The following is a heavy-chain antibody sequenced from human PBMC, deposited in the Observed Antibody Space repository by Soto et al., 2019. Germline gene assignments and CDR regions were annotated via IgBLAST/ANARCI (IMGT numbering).Heavy chain of an antibody. CDR2: IWHDGSYK. V-gene: IGHV3-33*03. J-gene: IGHJ4*02. CDR1: GFTISKYG. Sequence: QVQLVESGGGVVQPGRSLRLSCAASGFTISKYGMHWVRQAAGKGLEWVAVIWHDGSYKYNADSVKGRLTVSRDNCKNTLYLQMQRLKAEDAAVYSGESGTWNGGYWDDWGQGTLVTVSS. CDR3: ESGTWNGGYWDD. D-gene: IGHD1-1*01.